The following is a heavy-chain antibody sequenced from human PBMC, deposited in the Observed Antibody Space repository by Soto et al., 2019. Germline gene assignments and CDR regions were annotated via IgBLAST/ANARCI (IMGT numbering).Heavy chain of an antibody. Sequence: PSETLSLTCAVYGRSFSGYYWSWIRQPPGKGLEWIGEINHSGSTNYNPSLKSRVTISVDTSKNQFSLKLSSVTAADTAVYYCARLQVATYYYYYGMDVWGQGTTVTVSS. CDR1: GRSFSGYY. J-gene: IGHJ6*02. CDR2: INHSGST. D-gene: IGHD5-12*01. V-gene: IGHV4-34*01. CDR3: ARLQVATYYYYYGMDV.